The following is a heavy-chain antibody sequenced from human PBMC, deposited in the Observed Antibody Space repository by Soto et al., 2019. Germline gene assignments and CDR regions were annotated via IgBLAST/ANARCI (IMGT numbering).Heavy chain of an antibody. J-gene: IGHJ6*02. CDR2: IDPSDSYT. CDR3: AREKIAVAGTDYYYYGMDV. D-gene: IGHD6-19*01. CDR1: GYSFTSYW. V-gene: IGHV5-10-1*01. Sequence: GESLKISCKGSGYSFTSYWISWVRQMPGKGLEWMGRIDPSDSYTNYSPSFQGHVTISADKSISTAYLQWSSLKASDTAMYYCAREKIAVAGTDYYYYGMDVWGQGTTVTVSS.